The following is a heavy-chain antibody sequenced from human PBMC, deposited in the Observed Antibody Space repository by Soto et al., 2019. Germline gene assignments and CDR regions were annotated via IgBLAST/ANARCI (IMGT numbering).Heavy chain of an antibody. V-gene: IGHV1-18*01. CDR2: ISAYNGNT. CDR1: GYTFSSYG. J-gene: IGHJ6*02. D-gene: IGHD3-9*01. Sequence: QVQLVQSGAEVKKPGASVKVSCKASGYTFSSYGISWVRQAPGQGLEWMGWISAYNGNTNYAQKLQGRVTMTTDQSTNTAYMELRSLRSDDTAVYYCARGHHSDILPGNYDGMDVWGQGTTVTVSS. CDR3: ARGHHSDILPGNYDGMDV.